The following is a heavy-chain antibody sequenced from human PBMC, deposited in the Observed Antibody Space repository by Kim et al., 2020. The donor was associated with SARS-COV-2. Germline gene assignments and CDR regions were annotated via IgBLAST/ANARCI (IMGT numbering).Heavy chain of an antibody. V-gene: IGHV3-15*01. CDR3: TPGGGYYYPRVGY. CDR1: GFTFSNAW. CDR2: IKSKTDGGTT. Sequence: GGSLRLSCAASGFTFSNAWMSWVRQAPGKGLEWVGRIKSKTDGGTTDYAAPVKGRFTISRDDSKNTLYLQMNSLKTEDTAVYYCTPGGGYYYPRVGYWGQGTLVTVSS. D-gene: IGHD3-22*01. J-gene: IGHJ4*02.